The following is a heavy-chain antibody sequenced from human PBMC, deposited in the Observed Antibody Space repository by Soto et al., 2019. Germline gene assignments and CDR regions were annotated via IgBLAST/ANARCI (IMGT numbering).Heavy chain of an antibody. Sequence: RCVLKKKGKGLEHVSVITSNGGSTDYANSVKGRFTISRDNSKNTLYVEMGSLKFEDMAVYYCARGGYFSGGSCYSSQLPSYFDLWGRGTLVTVSP. CDR2: ITSNGGST. CDR3: ARGGYFSGGSCYSSQLPSYFDL. D-gene: IGHD2-15*01. J-gene: IGHJ2*01. V-gene: IGHV3-64*01.